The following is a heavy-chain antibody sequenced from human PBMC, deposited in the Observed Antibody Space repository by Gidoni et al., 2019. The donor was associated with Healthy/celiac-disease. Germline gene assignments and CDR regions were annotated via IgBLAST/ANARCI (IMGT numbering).Heavy chain of an antibody. D-gene: IGHD5-12*01. Sequence: EVQLLESGGGWVQPGGSLRLSCAASGFTFSSYAMSWVRQAPGKGLEWVSAISGSGGSTYYADSVKGRFTISRDNSKNTLYLQMNSLRAEDTAVYYCAKDRSGYDQGFDYWGQGTLVTVSS. CDR1: GFTFSSYA. J-gene: IGHJ4*02. CDR3: AKDRSGYDQGFDY. V-gene: IGHV3-23*01. CDR2: ISGSGGST.